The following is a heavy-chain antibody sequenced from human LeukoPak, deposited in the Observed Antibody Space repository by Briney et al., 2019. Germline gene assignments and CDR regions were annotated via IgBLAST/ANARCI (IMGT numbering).Heavy chain of an antibody. CDR1: GYSFTSYW. CDR3: ATHLYGSGSYYNEDAFDI. V-gene: IGHV5-51*01. CDR2: IYPGDSDT. D-gene: IGHD3-10*01. Sequence: GESLKISCKGSGYSFTSYWIGWVRQMPGKGLEWMGIIYPGDSDTRYSPSFQGQVTISADKSISTAYLQWSSLKASDTAMYYCATHLYGSGSYYNEDAFDIWGQGTMVTVSS. J-gene: IGHJ3*02.